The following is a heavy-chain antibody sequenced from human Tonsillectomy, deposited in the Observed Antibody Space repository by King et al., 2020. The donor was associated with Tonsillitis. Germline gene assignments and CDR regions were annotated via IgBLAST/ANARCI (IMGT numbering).Heavy chain of an antibody. Sequence: VQLVESGGGVVQPGRSLRLSCAASGFTFSSYGMHWVRQAPGKGLEWVAVISYDGSNKYYADSAKGRFTISRDNSKNTLYLQMNSLRAEDTAVYYCAEGPDSSGYLIFDSWGQGTLVTVSS. J-gene: IGHJ5*01. D-gene: IGHD3-22*01. CDR2: ISYDGSNK. CDR1: GFTFSSYG. CDR3: AEGPDSSGYLIFDS. V-gene: IGHV3-30*18.